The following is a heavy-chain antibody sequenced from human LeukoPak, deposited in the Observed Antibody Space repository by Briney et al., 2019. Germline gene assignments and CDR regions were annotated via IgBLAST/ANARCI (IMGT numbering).Heavy chain of an antibody. D-gene: IGHD3-3*01. V-gene: IGHV3-30*02. CDR1: GFTFSSSG. CDR3: ATMDVTFGVVVDAFDI. Sequence: PGGSLRLSCAVSGFTFSSSGMHWVRQAPGKGLEWVAFLRNDGSNKYYADSVKGRFTISRDTSKNTLYLQMNSLRAEDTAVYYCATMDVTFGVVVDAFDIWGQGTMVTVSS. J-gene: IGHJ3*02. CDR2: LRNDGSNK.